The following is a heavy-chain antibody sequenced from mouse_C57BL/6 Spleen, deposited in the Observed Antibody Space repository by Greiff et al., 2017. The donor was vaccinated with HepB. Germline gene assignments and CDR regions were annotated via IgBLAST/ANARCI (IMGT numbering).Heavy chain of an antibody. Sequence: QVQLKESGAELVKPGASVKISCKASGYAFSSYWMNWVKQRPGKGLEWIGQIYPGDGDTNYNGKFKGKATLTADKSSSTAYMQLSSLTSEDSAVYFCAREVAITTVVFDYWGQGTTLTVSS. CDR2: IYPGDGDT. V-gene: IGHV1-80*01. CDR1: GYAFSSYW. D-gene: IGHD1-1*01. CDR3: AREVAITTVVFDY. J-gene: IGHJ2*01.